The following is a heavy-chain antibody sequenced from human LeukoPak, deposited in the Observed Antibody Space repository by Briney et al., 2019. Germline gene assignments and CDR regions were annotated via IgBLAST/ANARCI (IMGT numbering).Heavy chain of an antibody. V-gene: IGHV4-34*01. CDR2: INDSGSI. Sequence: SETLSLTCAVYGGSFSGYYWTWIRQPPGKGLERIGEINDSGSINYNPSLKSRVTISVDTSKNQFSLKLNSVTAADTAVYYSARRGSGSLNIQSNFDSWGQGTLVTVSS. CDR1: GGSFSGYY. CDR3: ARRGSGSLNIQSNFDS. D-gene: IGHD3-10*01. J-gene: IGHJ4*02.